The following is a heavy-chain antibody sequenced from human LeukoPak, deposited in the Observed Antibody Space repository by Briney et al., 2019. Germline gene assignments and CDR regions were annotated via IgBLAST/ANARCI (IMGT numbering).Heavy chain of an antibody. Sequence: PVASVKVSFKASGYTFTSYGISWVRQAPGQGLEWMGWISAYNGNTNYAQKFQGRVTMTTDTSTSTAYMELRSLRSDDTAVYSCARADWGSTFLPVWGQGTMVTVSS. CDR1: GYTFTSYG. J-gene: IGHJ3*01. D-gene: IGHD7-27*01. CDR2: ISAYNGNT. CDR3: ARADWGSTFLPV. V-gene: IGHV1-18*01.